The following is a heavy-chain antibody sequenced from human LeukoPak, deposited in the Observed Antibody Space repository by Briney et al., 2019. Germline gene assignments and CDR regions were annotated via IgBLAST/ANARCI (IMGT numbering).Heavy chain of an antibody. Sequence: NPGGSLRLSCAASGFTFSSFTMNWVRQAPGKGLEWVSSISSSSSNIYYADSVRGRFTISRDNAKNSLLLQMNSLIAEDTAVYYCVRIPNSASFPNRFDPWGQGTLVTVSS. CDR3: VRIPNSASFPNRFDP. CDR1: GFTFSSFT. J-gene: IGHJ5*02. D-gene: IGHD2/OR15-2a*01. CDR2: ISSSSSNI. V-gene: IGHV3-21*01.